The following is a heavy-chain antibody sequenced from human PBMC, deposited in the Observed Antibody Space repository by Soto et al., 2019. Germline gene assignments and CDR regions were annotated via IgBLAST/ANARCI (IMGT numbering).Heavy chain of an antibody. J-gene: IGHJ4*02. CDR1: GCSIMFYS. D-gene: IGHD4-17*01. CDR2: IYYSWSS. CDR3: EKIGEYDDY. V-gene: IGHV4-59*01. Sequence: SGTLSLTCTGSGCSIMFYSCAWIRQPPGKGLEWIGYIYYSWSSNYSPSIKSRVTMSIDTYKNQFSLRLTSVTAADTAVYYCEKIGEYDDYWGQGTQVTVSS.